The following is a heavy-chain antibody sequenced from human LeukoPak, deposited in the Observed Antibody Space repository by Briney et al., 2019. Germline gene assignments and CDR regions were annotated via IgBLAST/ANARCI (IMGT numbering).Heavy chain of an antibody. CDR1: GGSIRTDGSY. CDR2: IYIDGIT. D-gene: IGHD1-26*01. J-gene: IGHJ6*02. V-gene: IGHV4-39*02. CDR3: ARLFTRAWEYRYGMDV. Sequence: SETLSLTCTVPGGSIRTDGSYWAWIRQPPGKGLEWIGSIYIDGITHYNSSLQSRVTLSIDTSKNHFSLRLTPVTAADTAVFYCARLFTRAWEYRYGMDVWGQGTAVTVSS.